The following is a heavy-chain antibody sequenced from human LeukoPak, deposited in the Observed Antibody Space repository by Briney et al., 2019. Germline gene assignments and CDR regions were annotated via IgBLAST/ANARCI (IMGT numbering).Heavy chain of an antibody. V-gene: IGHV4-59*08. J-gene: IGHJ5*02. Sequence: SETLSLTCTVSGGSISSYYWNWIRQPPGKGPEWIGYIYYSGSTNYNPSLKSRVTISVDTSKNQFSLKLSSVTAADTAVYYCARHYKGFWFDPWGQGTLVTVSS. CDR3: ARHYKGFWFDP. D-gene: IGHD3-10*01. CDR1: GGSISSYY. CDR2: IYYSGST.